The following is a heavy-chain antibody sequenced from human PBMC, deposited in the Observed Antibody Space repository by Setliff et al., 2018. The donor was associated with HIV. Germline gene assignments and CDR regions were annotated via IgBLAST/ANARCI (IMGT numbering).Heavy chain of an antibody. CDR1: GFTFSSSA. V-gene: IGHV3-23*01. J-gene: IGHJ4*02. Sequence: PGGSLRLSCVGPGFTFSSSAMNWVRQAPGKGLEWVSTISGSGGTTYYADSVGGRFTISRDNFKNTIYLELNSLRVEDTAVYYCARGRRQVLWIPDFWGQGTLVTVS. D-gene: IGHD5-18*01. CDR3: ARGRRQVLWIPDF. CDR2: ISGSGGTT.